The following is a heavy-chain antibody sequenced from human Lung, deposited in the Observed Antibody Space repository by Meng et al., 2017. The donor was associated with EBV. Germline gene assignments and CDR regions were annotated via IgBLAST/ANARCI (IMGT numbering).Heavy chain of an antibody. CDR3: ARLRLVWMFDY. CDR1: GGSVDSGAYY. Sequence: QVQLQGSGPGLVKPSKTLSLTGTVSGGSVDSGAYYWSWIRQRPGKGLEWIGYIYYSGSTFYTPSLKSRATLSVDTSKNQFSLKLNSVTAADTAVYYCARLRLVWMFDYWGQGALVTVFS. D-gene: IGHD6-19*01. CDR2: IYYSGST. V-gene: IGHV4-31*02. J-gene: IGHJ4*02.